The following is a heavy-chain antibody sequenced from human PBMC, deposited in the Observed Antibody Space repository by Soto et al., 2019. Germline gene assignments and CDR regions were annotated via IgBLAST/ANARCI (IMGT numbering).Heavy chain of an antibody. D-gene: IGHD3-22*01. V-gene: IGHV3-53*01. Sequence: EVQLVESGGGLIQPGGSLRLSCAASGFTVSGNYMSWVRQAPGKGLEWVSLIYSGGSTYYADSVKGRFTISSDNSKNTLYLQMNSLRAEDTAVYYCARGLYFYDNSGYLPFDYWGQGNLVTVSS. CDR2: IYSGGST. CDR1: GFTVSGNY. CDR3: ARGLYFYDNSGYLPFDY. J-gene: IGHJ4*02.